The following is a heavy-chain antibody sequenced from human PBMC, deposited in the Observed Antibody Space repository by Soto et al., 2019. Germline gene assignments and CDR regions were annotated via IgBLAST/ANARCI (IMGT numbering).Heavy chain of an antibody. D-gene: IGHD3-10*01. J-gene: IGHJ4*02. V-gene: IGHV3-23*01. CDR1: GFTLSDHY. Sequence: GGSLRLSCAGSGFTLSDHYIDWVRQAPGKGLEWVSGISDSGGSTYYADSVKGRFTISRDNSKNTLYLQMNSLRAEDTAVYYCAKGTYYYGSAPYYFDYWGQGTLVTVS. CDR2: ISDSGGST. CDR3: AKGTYYYGSAPYYFDY.